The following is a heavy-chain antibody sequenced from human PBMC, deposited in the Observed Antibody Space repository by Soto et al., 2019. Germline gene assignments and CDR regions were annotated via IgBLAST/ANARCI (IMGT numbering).Heavy chain of an antibody. J-gene: IGHJ4*01. V-gene: IGHV3-20*04. CDR2: INWSGDSI. CDR1: GFTFDDYG. CDR3: ALWRNGSNWDPPCD. D-gene: IGHD6-13*01. Sequence: AGGSLRLSCAASGFTFDDYGMSWVRQAPGKGLEWVSCINWSGDSIGYADSVKGRFTISRDKAKNSLFLQMNSLRAEDTALYYCALWRNGSNWDPPCDCGQRSPVPVSS.